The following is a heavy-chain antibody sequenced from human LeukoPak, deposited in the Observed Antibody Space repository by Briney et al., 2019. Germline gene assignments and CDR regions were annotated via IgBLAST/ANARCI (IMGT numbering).Heavy chain of an antibody. CDR3: ARDRPKLAVPAAIIGWFDP. D-gene: IGHD2-2*01. CDR2: IIPIFGTA. Sequence: SVXVSCKASGGTFTSYAISWVRQAPGQGLEWMGGIIPIFGTANYAQKFQGRVTITTDESTSTAYMELSSLRSEDTAVYYCARDRPKLAVPAAIIGWFDPWGQGTLVTVSS. CDR1: GGTFTSYA. V-gene: IGHV1-69*05. J-gene: IGHJ5*02.